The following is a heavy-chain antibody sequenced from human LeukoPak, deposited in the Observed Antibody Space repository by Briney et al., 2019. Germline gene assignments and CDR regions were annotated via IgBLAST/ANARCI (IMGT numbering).Heavy chain of an antibody. CDR3: ARAALVVWFGEPLGGPTEY. D-gene: IGHD3-10*01. CDR2: INPSSGGT. Sequence: ASVNVSCKASGYTFTGYYIQWVRQAPGQGLEWMGWINPSSGGTYYAQSFQGRVTMTRDTSISTAYMEMSRLRSDDTAVYYCARAALVVWFGEPLGGPTEYWGQGTLVTVSS. CDR1: GYTFTGYY. J-gene: IGHJ4*02. V-gene: IGHV1-2*02.